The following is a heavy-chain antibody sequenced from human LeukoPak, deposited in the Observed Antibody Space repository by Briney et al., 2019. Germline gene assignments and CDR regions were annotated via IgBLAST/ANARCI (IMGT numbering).Heavy chain of an antibody. CDR1: GFTFSSYE. D-gene: IGHD6-13*01. V-gene: IGHV3-23*01. CDR2: IIGSGSST. Sequence: PGGSLRLSCAASGFTFSSYEMNWVRQAPGKGLEWVSAIIGSGSSTYYADSVKGRFTISRDNSENTLFLQMNSLRAEDTAVYYCAKDRAQQLVLDFWGQGALVTVSS. J-gene: IGHJ4*02. CDR3: AKDRAQQLVLDF.